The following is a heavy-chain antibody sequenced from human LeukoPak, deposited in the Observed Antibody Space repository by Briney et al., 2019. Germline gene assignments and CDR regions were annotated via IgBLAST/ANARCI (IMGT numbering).Heavy chain of an antibody. V-gene: IGHV4-34*01. J-gene: IGHJ6*02. CDR3: ARGRWYYGSGSYSTTKYYYYGMDV. CDR1: GGSFSGYY. D-gene: IGHD3-10*01. CDR2: INHSGST. Sequence: PSETLSLTCAVYGGSFSGYYWSWIRQPPGKGLEWIGEINHSGSTNYNPSLKSRVTISVDTSKNQFSLKLSSVTAADTAVYYCARGRWYYGSGSYSTTKYYYYGMDVWGQGTTVTVSS.